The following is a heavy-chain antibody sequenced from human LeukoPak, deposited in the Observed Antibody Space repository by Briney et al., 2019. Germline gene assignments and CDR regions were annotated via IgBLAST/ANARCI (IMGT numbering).Heavy chain of an antibody. D-gene: IGHD2-15*01. CDR1: GFTFSSYS. Sequence: GGSLRLSCAASGFTFSSYSMNWVRQAPGKGLEWVANIKQDGSEKYSVDSVKGRFTISRDNAKNSLYLQMNSLRAEDTAVYYCARLGYYCSGGSCYLAYFEYRGQGTLVTVSS. J-gene: IGHJ4*02. CDR3: ARLGYYCSGGSCYLAYFEY. CDR2: IKQDGSEK. V-gene: IGHV3-7*01.